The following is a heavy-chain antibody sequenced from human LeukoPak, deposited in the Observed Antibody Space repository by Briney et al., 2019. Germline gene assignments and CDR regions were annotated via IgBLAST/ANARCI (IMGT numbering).Heavy chain of an antibody. D-gene: IGHD2-2*01. V-gene: IGHV4-31*03. CDR3: ASEYATSRTY. Sequence: PSETLSLTCTVSGGSISSGGYYWSWIRQHPGKGLEWIGYIYYSGSTHYNPSLKSRVTISVDTSKNQFSLKLSSVTAADTAFYFCASEYATSRTYWGQGRLVTVSS. CDR2: IYYSGST. J-gene: IGHJ4*02. CDR1: GGSISSGGYY.